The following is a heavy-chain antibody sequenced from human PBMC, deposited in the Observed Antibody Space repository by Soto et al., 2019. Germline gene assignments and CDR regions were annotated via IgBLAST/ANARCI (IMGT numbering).Heavy chain of an antibody. CDR2: IIGSGGST. CDR3: AKDLGYGSGSYSGGRYYFDY. CDR1: GFTFSSYA. V-gene: IGHV3-23*01. D-gene: IGHD3-10*01. J-gene: IGHJ4*02. Sequence: EVQLLESGGGLVQPGGSLRLSCAASGFTFSSYAMSWVRQAPGKGLVWVSAIIGSGGSTYYADSVKGRFTISRDNSKNTLDMHMNSLRAEDTAVYYCAKDLGYGSGSYSGGRYYFDYWGQGTLVTVSS.